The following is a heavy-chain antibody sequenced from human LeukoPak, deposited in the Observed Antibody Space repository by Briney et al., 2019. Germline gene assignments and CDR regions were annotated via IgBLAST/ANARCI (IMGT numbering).Heavy chain of an antibody. CDR2: IYHSGST. D-gene: IGHD1-26*01. J-gene: IGHJ4*02. CDR3: ARGKSRGSHIDY. Sequence: SETLSLTCTVSGYSISSGYYWRWIREPQGEGLEWIGSIYHSGSTYYNPSVKIRVTIAVDTCKNQFSLKLRSVTGADKTVYYCARGKSRGSHIDYWGQGTLVTVSS. CDR1: GYSISSGYY. V-gene: IGHV4-38-2*02.